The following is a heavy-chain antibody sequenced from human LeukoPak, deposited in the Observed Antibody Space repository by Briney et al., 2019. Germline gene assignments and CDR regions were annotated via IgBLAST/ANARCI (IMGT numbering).Heavy chain of an antibody. CDR2: ISSDGRNK. J-gene: IGHJ6*03. D-gene: IGHD1-26*01. CDR1: GFTFSYYS. V-gene: IGHV3-30*04. CDR3: ARAYSERYGLGYYYMDV. Sequence: PGGSLRLSCATSGFTFSYYSMHWVRQAPGTGLGWVAVISSDGRNKYYADSVKGRFTISRDNSKNTLYLQMNSLRVEDTAVYYCARAYSERYGLGYYYMDVWGKGTTVTISS.